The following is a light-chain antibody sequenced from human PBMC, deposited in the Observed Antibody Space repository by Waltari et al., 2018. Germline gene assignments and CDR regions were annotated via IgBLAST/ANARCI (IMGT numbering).Light chain of an antibody. CDR2: AAS. J-gene: IGKJ4*01. CDR3: QQGYSTPLT. V-gene: IGKV1-39*01. CDR1: QSISSY. Sequence: DIQMTQSPSSLSASVADRVTITCRASQSISSYLSWYQQKPGKAPNLLIYAASRLQSGVPSRFSGSGSGTDFTLTISSLQPEDFATYYCQQGYSTPLTFGGGTKVEIK.